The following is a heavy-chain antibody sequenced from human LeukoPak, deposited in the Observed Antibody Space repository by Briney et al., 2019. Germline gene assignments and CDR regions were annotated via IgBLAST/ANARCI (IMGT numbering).Heavy chain of an antibody. CDR2: IDYSGNT. CDR3: VFYAGGYYYMDV. CDR1: GGSITTINYY. D-gene: IGHD2/OR15-2a*01. J-gene: IGHJ6*03. Sequence: PWETLSLTCTVSGGSITTINYYWGWIRQPPGKGLEWIASIDYSGNTYYDPSLRSRVTISADTSENQFSLKLSSVTAADTAVYYGVFYAGGYYYMDVWGKGTTVAVSS. V-gene: IGHV4-39*07.